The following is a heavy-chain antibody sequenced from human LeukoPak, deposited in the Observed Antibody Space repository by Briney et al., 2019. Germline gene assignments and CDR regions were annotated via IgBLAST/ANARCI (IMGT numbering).Heavy chain of an antibody. V-gene: IGHV3-7*03. CDR3: ATPLDYYDRSDSHQGGD. D-gene: IGHD3-22*01. CDR1: GFTFSGHY. CDR2: IKQDGSEK. Sequence: GGSLRLSCAASGFTFSGHYMTWVRQAPGKGLEWVANIKQDGSEKKYVDSVKGRFTISRDNAKNSLYLQMNSLRAEDTAVYYCATPLDYYDRSDSHQGGDWGQGTLVTVSS. J-gene: IGHJ4*02.